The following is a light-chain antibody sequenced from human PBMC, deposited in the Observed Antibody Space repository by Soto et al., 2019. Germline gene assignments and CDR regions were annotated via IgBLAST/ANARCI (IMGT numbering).Light chain of an antibody. CDR1: QSVSSIY. Sequence: IVLTQSPGTLSLSPGERATLSCRASQSVSSIYLGWYQQKPGQAPRLLMYGASSRATGIPERFSGSGSGTDFTLTISRLEPDDFAVYYCQQYGSSPRTFGQGTKVDNK. J-gene: IGKJ1*01. CDR3: QQYGSSPRT. CDR2: GAS. V-gene: IGKV3-20*01.